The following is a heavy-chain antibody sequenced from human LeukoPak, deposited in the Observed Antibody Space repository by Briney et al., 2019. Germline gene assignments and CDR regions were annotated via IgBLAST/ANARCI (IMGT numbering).Heavy chain of an antibody. CDR2: IYSGGST. V-gene: IGHV3-53*01. CDR3: ARATGASYCSSTSCYPSYWYFDL. J-gene: IGHJ2*01. Sequence: GGSLRLSCAASGFTVSSNYMSWVRQAPGKGLEWVSVIYSGGSTYYADSVKGRFTISRDNSKNTLYLQMNSLRAEDTAVYYCARATGASYCSSTSCYPSYWYFDLWGRGTLVTVSS. CDR1: GFTVSSNY. D-gene: IGHD2-2*01.